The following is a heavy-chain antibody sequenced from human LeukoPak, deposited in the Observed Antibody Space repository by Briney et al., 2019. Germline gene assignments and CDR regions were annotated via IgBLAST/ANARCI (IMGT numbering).Heavy chain of an antibody. Sequence: PGGSLRLSCTASGFTFRSYSMNWVRQAPGKGLEWVSYISSSSTIYYADSVRGRFTISRDNAKNSLYLQMNSLSAEDTAFYYCARDALQLTGNYVTRWWFDPWGQGTLVTVSS. CDR3: ARDALQLTGNYVTRWWFDP. J-gene: IGHJ5*02. CDR2: ISSSSTI. V-gene: IGHV3-48*01. D-gene: IGHD3-9*01. CDR1: GFTFRSYS.